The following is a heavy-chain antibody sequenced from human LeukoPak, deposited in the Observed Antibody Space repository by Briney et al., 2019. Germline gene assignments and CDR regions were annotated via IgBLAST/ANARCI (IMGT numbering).Heavy chain of an antibody. J-gene: IGHJ4*02. CDR2: ISWNSGSI. CDR1: GFTFDDYA. D-gene: IGHD3-22*01. CDR3: AKDISYDSSAVYGY. Sequence: PGRSLRLSCAASGFTFDDYAMHWVRQAPGKGLEWVSGISWNSGSIGYADSVKGRFTISRDNAKNSLYLQMNSLRAEDTALYYCAKDISYDSSAVYGYWGQGTLVTVSS. V-gene: IGHV3-9*01.